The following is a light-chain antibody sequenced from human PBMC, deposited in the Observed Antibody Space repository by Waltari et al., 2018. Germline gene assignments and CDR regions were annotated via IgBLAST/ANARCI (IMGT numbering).Light chain of an antibody. CDR3: QTGGHGTWV. V-gene: IGLV4-69*01. Sequence: RHEKGPGKVVKVYSDGSHRRGNGIPDRFSGSRSGATPYLTISSLQSEDEADYYCQTGGHGTWVFGGGTRLTVL. J-gene: IGLJ3*02. CDR2: VYSDGSH.